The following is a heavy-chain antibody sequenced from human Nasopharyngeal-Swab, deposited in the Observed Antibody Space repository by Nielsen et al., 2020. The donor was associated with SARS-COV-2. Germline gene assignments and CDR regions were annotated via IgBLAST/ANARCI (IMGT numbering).Heavy chain of an antibody. J-gene: IGHJ2*01. CDR1: GFTFSSYA. D-gene: IGHD5/OR15-5a*01. CDR2: ISGSGGST. Sequence: GGSLRLSCAASGFTFSSYAMSWVRQAPGKGLEWVSAISGSGGSTYYADSVKGRFTISRDNAKNSLYLQMNSLRAEDTAVYYCARVSQRSHWYFDLWGRGTLVTVSS. CDR3: ARVSQRSHWYFDL. V-gene: IGHV3-23*01.